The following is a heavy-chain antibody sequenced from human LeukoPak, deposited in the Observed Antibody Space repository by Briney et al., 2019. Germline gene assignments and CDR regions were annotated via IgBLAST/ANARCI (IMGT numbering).Heavy chain of an antibody. CDR1: GASISNYY. CDR2: IHNTGRT. Sequence: PSETLSLTCIVSGASISNYYWSWTRQPPGKGLEWIGYIHNTGRTNYNPSLKSRVTISADTSKNQFSLRLSAVTAADTAIYYCARYAATGGPNWFDPWGPGTLVTVSS. V-gene: IGHV4-59*01. CDR3: ARYAATGGPNWFDP. D-gene: IGHD2-15*01. J-gene: IGHJ5*02.